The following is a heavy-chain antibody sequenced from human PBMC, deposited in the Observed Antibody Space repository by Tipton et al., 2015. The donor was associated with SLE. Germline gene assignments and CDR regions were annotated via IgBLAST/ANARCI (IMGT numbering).Heavy chain of an antibody. J-gene: IGHJ4*02. CDR3: ARDRSSGDANLTFDS. V-gene: IGHV3-9*01. CDR1: GFTFDYYA. CDR2: ISWNSGNI. Sequence: SLRLSCAASGFTFDYYAMHGVREAPGKGLEWVSGISWNSGNIYYANSVKGRFTISRDNATNSLYLQMNSLRSEDTAIYYGARDRSSGDANLTFDSWGQGTLVTVTS. D-gene: IGHD1-26*01.